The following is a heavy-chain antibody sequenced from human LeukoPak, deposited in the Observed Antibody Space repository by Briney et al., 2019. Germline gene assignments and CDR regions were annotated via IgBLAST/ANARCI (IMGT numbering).Heavy chain of an antibody. CDR1: GYTFSSYG. V-gene: IGHV3-30*18. CDR2: ISYDGSNK. J-gene: IGHJ4*02. Sequence: GRSLRLSCAASGYTFSSYGMHWVRQAPGKGLEWVAVISYDGSNKYYADSVKGRFTISRDNSKNMLYLQMNSMRAEDTAVYYCAKGIAAAGIEYFDYWGQGTLVTVSS. D-gene: IGHD6-13*01. CDR3: AKGIAAAGIEYFDY.